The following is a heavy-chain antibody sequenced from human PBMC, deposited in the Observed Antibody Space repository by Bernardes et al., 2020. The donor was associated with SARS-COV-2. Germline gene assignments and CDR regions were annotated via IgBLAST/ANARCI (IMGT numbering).Heavy chain of an antibody. J-gene: IGHJ4*02. CDR3: ASDRYDYVWGSYPSGLDY. V-gene: IGHV1-18*01. D-gene: IGHD3-16*02. CDR2: ISAYNGNT. Sequence: SVKVSCKASGYTFTSYGISWVRQAPGQGLEWMGWISAYNGNTNYAQKLQGRVTMTTDTSTSTAYMELRSLRSDDTAVYYCASDRYDYVWGSYPSGLDYWGQGTLVTVSS. CDR1: GYTFTSYG.